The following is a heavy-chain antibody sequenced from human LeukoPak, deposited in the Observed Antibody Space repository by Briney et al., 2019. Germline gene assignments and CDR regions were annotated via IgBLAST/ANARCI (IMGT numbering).Heavy chain of an antibody. D-gene: IGHD6-25*01. V-gene: IGHV4-4*02. Sequence: SETLSLTCVVSGGSISSSHWWSWVRQPPGKGLEWIGEIHHTGTTHYNPSLRSRGSISLDKAKNQFTLNLNSVTAADTAVYFCASSAYYSLDHWGQGILVTVSS. CDR1: GGSISSSHW. CDR3: ASSAYYSLDH. CDR2: IHHTGTT. J-gene: IGHJ4*02.